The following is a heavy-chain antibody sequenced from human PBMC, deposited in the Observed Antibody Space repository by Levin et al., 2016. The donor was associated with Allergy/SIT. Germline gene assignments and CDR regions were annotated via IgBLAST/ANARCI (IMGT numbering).Heavy chain of an antibody. Sequence: WVRQAPGQGLEWMGWINPNSGGTNYAQKFQGRVTMTRDTSISTAYMELSRLRSDDTAVYYCASRDRIVPITTAISPFDYWGQGTLVTVSS. D-gene: IGHD2-2*02. J-gene: IGHJ4*02. CDR3: ASRDRIVPITTAISPFDY. V-gene: IGHV1-2*02. CDR2: INPNSGGT.